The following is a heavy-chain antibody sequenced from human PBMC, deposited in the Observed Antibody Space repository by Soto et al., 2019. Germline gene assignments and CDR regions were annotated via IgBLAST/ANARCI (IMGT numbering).Heavy chain of an antibody. Sequence: EVQLVESGGGLVQPGGSLRLSCAASGFIFSSNWMHWVRRVPGRGLVWVSRINTDGTETDYVDSVKGRFTVSRDNAKNKLYLQMNRLRVEDTAWYYCGRDGEGFWGQGTLVTVSS. J-gene: IGHJ4*02. V-gene: IGHV3-74*01. D-gene: IGHD2-21*01. CDR3: GRDGEGF. CDR2: INTDGTET. CDR1: GFIFSSNW.